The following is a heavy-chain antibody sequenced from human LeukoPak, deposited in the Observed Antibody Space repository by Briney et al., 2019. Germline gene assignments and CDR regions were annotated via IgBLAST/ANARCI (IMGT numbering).Heavy chain of an antibody. J-gene: IGHJ4*02. V-gene: IGHV3-30*18. CDR1: GFTFSRYG. CDR2: ISYGGSNK. CDR3: AKDGRDILRIVY. Sequence: GRSLRLSCAPSGFTFSRYGMHCVRQSPGRGLEWVAVISYGGSNKYYADSVKGLFTTSRDNSKNMLYLQMNSLKAEDTAGYYCAKDGRDILRIVYWGQGTLVTVSS. D-gene: IGHD3-9*01.